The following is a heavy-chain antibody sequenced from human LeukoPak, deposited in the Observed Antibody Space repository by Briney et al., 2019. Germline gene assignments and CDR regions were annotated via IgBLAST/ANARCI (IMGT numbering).Heavy chain of an antibody. Sequence: KSSETLSLTCTVSGGSISSYYWSWIRQPPGKGLEWIGYIYYSGSTNYNPSLKSRVTISVDTSKNQFSLKLSSVTAADTAVYYCARDQSLWFGELSHYYYYGMDVWGQGTTVTVSS. J-gene: IGHJ6*02. V-gene: IGHV4-59*01. D-gene: IGHD3-10*01. CDR1: GGSISSYY. CDR3: ARDQSLWFGELSHYYYYGMDV. CDR2: IYYSGST.